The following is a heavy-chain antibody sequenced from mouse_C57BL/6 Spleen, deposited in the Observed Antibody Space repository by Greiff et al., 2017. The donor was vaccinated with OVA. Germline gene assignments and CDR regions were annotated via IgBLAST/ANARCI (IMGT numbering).Heavy chain of an antibody. D-gene: IGHD2-5*01. CDR1: GYTFTSYW. J-gene: IGHJ3*01. CDR3: AREGGYYSNYEAWFAY. CDR2: INPSNGGT. Sequence: VQLQQPGTELVKPGASVKLSCKASGYTFTSYWMHWVKQRPGQGLEWIGNINPSNGGTNYNEKFKSKATLTVDKSSSTAYMQLSSLTSEDSAVYYCAREGGYYSNYEAWFAYWGQGTLVTVSA. V-gene: IGHV1-53*01.